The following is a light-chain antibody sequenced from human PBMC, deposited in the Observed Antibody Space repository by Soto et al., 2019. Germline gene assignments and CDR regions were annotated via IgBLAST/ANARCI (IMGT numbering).Light chain of an antibody. CDR1: QRLLHSNGNHF. CDR2: LGS. Sequence: EIVMTQSPPSLTVTPGEPASISCRSSQRLLHSNGNHFLDWYLQKPGQSPQLLIYLGSNRASGVPDRVSGSGAGTDFTLKISRVEAEDVGVYYCMQALQTPYTFGQVTKLELK. CDR3: MQALQTPYT. J-gene: IGKJ2*01. V-gene: IGKV2-28*01.